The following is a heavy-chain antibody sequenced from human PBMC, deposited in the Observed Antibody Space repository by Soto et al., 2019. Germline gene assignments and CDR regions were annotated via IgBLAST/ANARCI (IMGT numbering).Heavy chain of an antibody. CDR3: ARLPRDCNKTSCYYADH. CDR1: GYDFNTNW. D-gene: IGHD3-3*01. Sequence: GESLKISCRGSGYDFNTNWFGWVRQLPGRGLEWVGIMYPGDSDTRYNPSLQGHVTLSVDVTVSTAFLQWRNLETSDTGMYFCARLPRDCNKTSCYYADHWGQGTQVTVSS. CDR2: MYPGDSDT. V-gene: IGHV5-51*01. J-gene: IGHJ4*02.